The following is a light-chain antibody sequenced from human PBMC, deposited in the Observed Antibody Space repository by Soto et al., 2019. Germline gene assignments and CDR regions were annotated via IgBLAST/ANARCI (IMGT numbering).Light chain of an antibody. CDR2: GAS. Sequence: EIVLTQSPGTLSVSPGERATLSCRASQSVSSNLAWYQQKPGQAPRLLIYGASTRATGIPPRFSGGGSGTDFTLTISSVRPEDLGSFYCQQTFNSPITFGQGTRLEIK. J-gene: IGKJ5*01. CDR1: QSVSSN. V-gene: IGKV3-15*01. CDR3: QQTFNSPIT.